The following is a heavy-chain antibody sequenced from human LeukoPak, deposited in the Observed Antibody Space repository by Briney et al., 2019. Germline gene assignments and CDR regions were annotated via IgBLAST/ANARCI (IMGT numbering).Heavy chain of an antibody. J-gene: IGHJ4*02. Sequence: SGGSLRLSCAASGFTFSSYSMNWVRQAPGKGLEWVSSISSSSSYIYYADSVKGRFTISRDNAKNSLYLQMNSLRAEDTAVYYCARAGRDFWSGHTDYWGQGTLVTVSS. CDR3: ARAGRDFWSGHTDY. V-gene: IGHV3-21*01. D-gene: IGHD3-3*01. CDR1: GFTFSSYS. CDR2: ISSSSSYI.